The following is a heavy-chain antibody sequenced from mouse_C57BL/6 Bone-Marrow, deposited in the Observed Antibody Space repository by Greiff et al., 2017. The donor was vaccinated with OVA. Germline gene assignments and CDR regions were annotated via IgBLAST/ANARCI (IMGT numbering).Heavy chain of an antibody. V-gene: IGHV5-9-1*02. J-gene: IGHJ3*01. CDR2: ISSGGDYI. D-gene: IGHD1-1*01. CDR1: GFTFSSYA. Sequence: EVKLVESGEGLVKPGGSLKLPCAASGFTFSSYAMSWVRQTPEKRLEWVAYISSGGDYIYYADTVKGRFHIHRDNARNTLDLQMSSLKSEDTAMYYCTRAERLLPWFAYWGQGTLVTVSA. CDR3: TRAERLLPWFAY.